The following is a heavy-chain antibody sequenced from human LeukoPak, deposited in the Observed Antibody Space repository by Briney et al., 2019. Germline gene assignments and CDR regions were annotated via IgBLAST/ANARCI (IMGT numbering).Heavy chain of an antibody. D-gene: IGHD6-19*01. J-gene: IGHJ3*02. CDR2: ISSSSYI. CDR1: GFTFSSYS. V-gene: IGHV3-21*01. CDR3: AKDRRAGDDAFDI. Sequence: PGGSLRLSCAASGFTFSSYSMNWVRQAPGKGLEWVSSISSSSYIYYADSVKGRFTISRDNAKNSLYLQMSSLRAEDTAVYYCAKDRRAGDDAFDIWGQGTMVTVSS.